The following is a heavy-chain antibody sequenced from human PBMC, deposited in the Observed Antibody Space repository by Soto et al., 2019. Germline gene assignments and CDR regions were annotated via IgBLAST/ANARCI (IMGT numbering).Heavy chain of an antibody. CDR1: GFTFSSYA. V-gene: IGHV3-64*01. J-gene: IGHJ4*02. CDR2: ISSNGGST. D-gene: IGHD4-17*01. CDR3: ARDRTTVTTSVYFDY. Sequence: EVQLVESGGSLVQPGGSLRLSCAASGFTFSSYAMHWVRQAPGKGLEYVSAISSNGGSTYYANSVKGRFTISRDNSKNTLYLQMGSLRAEDMAVYYCARDRTTVTTSVYFDYWGQGTLVTVSS.